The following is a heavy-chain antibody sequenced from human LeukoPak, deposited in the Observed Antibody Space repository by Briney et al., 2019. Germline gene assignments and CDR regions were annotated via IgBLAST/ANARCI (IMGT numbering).Heavy chain of an antibody. V-gene: IGHV3-23*01. CDR1: GFTYSSYA. CDR3: AKVGLEEGSGKARTPFDP. D-gene: IGHD3-10*01. J-gene: IGHJ5*02. CDR2: ISGSGGST. Sequence: GGSLRLSCAASGFTYSSYAMSWVRQAPGKGQEWVSAISGSGGSTYYADSVKGRFTISRDNSKNTLYLQMNSLRAEDTAVYYCAKVGLEEGSGKARTPFDPWGQGTLVTVSS.